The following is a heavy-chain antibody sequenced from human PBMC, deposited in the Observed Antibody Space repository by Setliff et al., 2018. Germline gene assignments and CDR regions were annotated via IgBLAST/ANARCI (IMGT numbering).Heavy chain of an antibody. Sequence: LRLSCAASGFTFSIYGMSWVRQAPGKGLEWVAGISSGDVTAYADSVKGRFTISRDISKNTLYLQMNSLRVEDTAVYYCAKPGGWTWPLYYFDYWGQGTLVTVSS. CDR3: AKPGGWTWPLYYFDY. V-gene: IGHV3-23*01. J-gene: IGHJ4*02. CDR2: ISSGDVT. D-gene: IGHD3-16*01. CDR1: GFTFSIYG.